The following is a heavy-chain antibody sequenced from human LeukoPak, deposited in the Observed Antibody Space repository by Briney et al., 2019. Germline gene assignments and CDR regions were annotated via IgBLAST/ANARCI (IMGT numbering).Heavy chain of an antibody. CDR1: GFTFSTYT. V-gene: IGHV3-21*04. Sequence: GGSLRLSCTGSGFTFSTYTMNWVRQAPGKGLEWVASIGSTSSNINYADSVEGRFTISRDNAKNSLYLQMNSLRAEDTALYYCAKGRDSSWYSSFDYWGQGTLVTVSS. CDR2: IGSTSSNI. D-gene: IGHD6-13*01. J-gene: IGHJ4*02. CDR3: AKGRDSSWYSSFDY.